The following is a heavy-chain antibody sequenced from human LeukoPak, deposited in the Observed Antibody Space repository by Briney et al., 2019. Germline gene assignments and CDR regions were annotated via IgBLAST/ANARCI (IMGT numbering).Heavy chain of an antibody. CDR2: IYYSGST. D-gene: IGHD3-3*01. V-gene: IGHV4-39*07. CDR1: GGSISSSSYY. CDR3: ARADDFWSGYAFDY. J-gene: IGHJ4*02. Sequence: PSETLSLTCTVSGGSISSSSYYWGWIRQPPGKGLEWIGSIYYSGSTYYNPSLESRVTISVDTSKNQFSLKLSSVTAADTAVYYCARADDFWSGYAFDYWGQGTLVTVSS.